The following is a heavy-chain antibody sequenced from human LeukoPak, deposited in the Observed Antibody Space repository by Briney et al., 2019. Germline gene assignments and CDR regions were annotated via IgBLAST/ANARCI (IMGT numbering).Heavy chain of an antibody. V-gene: IGHV4-30-4*01. CDR3: ATNQGYSGYGSYWYFDL. D-gene: IGHD5-12*01. Sequence: SQTLSLTCTVSGGSISSGDYYWSWIRQPPGKGLEWIGYIYYSGSTYYNPSLKSRVTISVDTSKHQFSLKLSSVTAADTAVYYCATNQGYSGYGSYWYFDLWGRGTLVTVSS. CDR1: GGSISSGDYY. J-gene: IGHJ2*01. CDR2: IYYSGST.